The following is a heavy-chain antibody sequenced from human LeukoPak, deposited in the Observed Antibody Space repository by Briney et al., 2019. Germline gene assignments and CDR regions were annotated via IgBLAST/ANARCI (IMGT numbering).Heavy chain of an antibody. Sequence: PGKSLRLSCAASGFTFTSLPLHWVRQAPGKGLEWVTVSSNHGSDECYADSVKGRFTVPSDNSKKTVYLQMDSLRAEDTAAYYCAMDYYDSNGYSRGWDYWGQGTLVTVPS. J-gene: IGHJ4*02. CDR1: GFTFTSLP. CDR2: SSNHGSDE. D-gene: IGHD3-22*01. CDR3: AMDYYDSNGYSRGWDY. V-gene: IGHV3-30*04.